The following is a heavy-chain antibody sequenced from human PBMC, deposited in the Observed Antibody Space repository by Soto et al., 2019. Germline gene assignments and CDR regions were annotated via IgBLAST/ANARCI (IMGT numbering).Heavy chain of an antibody. CDR3: AHCPLSWAAAAGVDAFDI. CDR1: GFSLSTSGVG. J-gene: IGHJ3*02. V-gene: IGHV2-5*02. Sequence: SGPTLVKPTQTLTLTCTFSGFSLSTSGVGVGWIRQPPGKALEWLALIYWDDDKRYSPSLKSRLTITKDTSKNQVVLTMTNMDPVDTATYYCAHCPLSWAAAAGVDAFDIWGQGTMVTVSS. D-gene: IGHD6-13*01. CDR2: IYWDDDK.